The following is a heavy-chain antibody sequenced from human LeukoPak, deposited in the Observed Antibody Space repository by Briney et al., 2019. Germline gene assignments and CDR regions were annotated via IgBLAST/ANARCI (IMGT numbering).Heavy chain of an antibody. CDR2: IYYSGST. J-gene: IGHJ4*02. CDR3: ARQADLNDYGDYVLGY. D-gene: IGHD4-17*01. CDR1: GGSISSYY. V-gene: IGHV4-59*08. Sequence: SETLSLTCTVAGGSISSYYWSWIRQPPGKGLEWIGYIYYSGSTNYNPSLKSRVTISVDTSKNHFSLKLSSVTAADTAVYYCARQADLNDYGDYVLGYWGQGTLLTVSS.